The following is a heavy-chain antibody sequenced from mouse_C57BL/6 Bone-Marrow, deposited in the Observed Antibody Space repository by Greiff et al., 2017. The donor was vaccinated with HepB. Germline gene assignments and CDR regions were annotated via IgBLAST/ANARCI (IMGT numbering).Heavy chain of an antibody. Sequence: VHVKQSVAELVRPGASVKLSCTASGFNIKNTYMHWVKQRPEQGLEWIGRIDPANGNTKYAPKFQGKATITADTSSNTAYLQLSSLTSEDTAIYYCARSYYPGTWGAMDYWGQGTSVTVSS. D-gene: IGHD1-1*01. V-gene: IGHV14-3*01. CDR2: IDPANGNT. CDR3: ARSYYPGTWGAMDY. CDR1: GFNIKNTY. J-gene: IGHJ4*01.